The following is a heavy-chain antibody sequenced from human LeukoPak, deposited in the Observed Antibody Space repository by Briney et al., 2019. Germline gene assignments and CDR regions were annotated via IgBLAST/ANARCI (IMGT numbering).Heavy chain of an antibody. CDR1: GFTFSSYG. CDR2: ISYDGSNK. D-gene: IGHD4-17*01. J-gene: IGHJ6*03. Sequence: GGSLRLSCAASGFTFSSYGMHWVRQAPGKGLEWVAVISYDGSNKYYADSVKGRFTISRDNSKSTLYLQMNSLRAEDTAVYYCSRTVTNYYYYYMDVWGKGTTVTISS. V-gene: IGHV3-30*03. CDR3: SRTVTNYYYYYMDV.